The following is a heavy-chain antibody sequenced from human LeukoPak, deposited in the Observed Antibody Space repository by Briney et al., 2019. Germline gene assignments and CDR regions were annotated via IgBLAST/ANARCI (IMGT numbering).Heavy chain of an antibody. CDR2: TYYRSKWYN. CDR3: ARGTLTVVTAFDI. D-gene: IGHD4-23*01. V-gene: IGHV6-1*01. CDR1: GDSVSSNSAA. J-gene: IGHJ3*02. Sequence: QTLSLTCAISGDSVSSNSAAWNWIRPSPSSGLEWLGRTYYRSKWYNDYAVSVKSRITINPDTSKNQFSLQLNSVTPEDTAVYYCARGTLTVVTAFDIWGQGTMVTVSS.